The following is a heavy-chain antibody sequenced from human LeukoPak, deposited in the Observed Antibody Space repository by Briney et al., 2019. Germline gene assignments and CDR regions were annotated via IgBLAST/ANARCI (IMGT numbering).Heavy chain of an antibody. CDR3: AKAEGYDILTGLDY. J-gene: IGHJ4*02. CDR2: IKEDGSEK. V-gene: IGHV3-7*05. Sequence: PGGSLRLSCAASGFTFSNYWMSWVRQAPGKGLKWVANIKEDGSEKYYADSVKGRFTISRDNSKNTLYLQMNSLRTEDTAVYYCAKAEGYDILTGLDYWGQGTLVTVSS. CDR1: GFTFSNYW. D-gene: IGHD3-9*01.